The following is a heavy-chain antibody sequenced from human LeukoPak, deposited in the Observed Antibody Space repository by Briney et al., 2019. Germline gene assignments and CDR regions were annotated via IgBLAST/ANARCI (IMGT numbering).Heavy chain of an antibody. CDR1: GFTFSSYA. Sequence: GGSLRLSCAASGFTFSSYAMSWVRQAPGKGLEWVSAISGSGGSTYYADSVKGRFTISRDNSKNTLYVQVNSLGTEDTAAYYCAKGSYYDSSGSFYFDYWGQGTLVTVSS. CDR3: AKGSYYDSSGSFYFDY. J-gene: IGHJ4*02. V-gene: IGHV3-23*01. CDR2: ISGSGGST. D-gene: IGHD3-22*01.